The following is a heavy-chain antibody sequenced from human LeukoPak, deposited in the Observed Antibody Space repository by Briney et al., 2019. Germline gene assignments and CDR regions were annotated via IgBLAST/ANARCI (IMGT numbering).Heavy chain of an antibody. CDR2: ISNSGDNT. V-gene: IGHV3-23*01. D-gene: IGHD6-19*01. Sequence: GGSLRLSCAASGFTFSSYVMSWVRQAPGKGLEWVSAISNSGDNTYYADSVKGRSTISRDNAKNSLFLQMNSLSGEDTAVYYCARGSGHTIDYWGQGTLVTVSS. J-gene: IGHJ4*02. CDR3: ARGSGHTIDY. CDR1: GFTFSSYV.